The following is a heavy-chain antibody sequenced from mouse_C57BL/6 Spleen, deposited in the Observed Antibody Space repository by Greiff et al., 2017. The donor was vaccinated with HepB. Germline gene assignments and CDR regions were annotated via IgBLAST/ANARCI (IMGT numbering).Heavy chain of an antibody. Sequence: EVQRVESGGGLVKPGGSLKLSCAASGFTFSDYGMHWVRQAPEKGLEWVAYISSGSSTIYYADTVKGRFTISRDNAKNTLFLQMTSLRSEDTAVYYCARRYHGVFDYWGQGTTLTVSS. CDR2: ISSGSSTI. V-gene: IGHV5-17*01. D-gene: IGHD1-2*01. CDR3: ARRYHGVFDY. J-gene: IGHJ2*01. CDR1: GFTFSDYG.